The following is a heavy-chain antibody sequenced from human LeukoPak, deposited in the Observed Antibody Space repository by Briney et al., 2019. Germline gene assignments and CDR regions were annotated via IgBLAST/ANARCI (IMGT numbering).Heavy chain of an antibody. Sequence: GVSVKVSCKASGYSLPSYDINWVRQATGQGLEWMGWMNPNSGNTGYSQKFQGRVTMTRNTSISTAYMELSSLRSEDTAVYYCAREGYCRSSSSCFGDAFDIWGQGTMVTVSS. CDR2: MNPNSGNT. CDR3: AREGYCRSSSSCFGDAFDI. D-gene: IGHD2-2*01. CDR1: GYSLPSYD. J-gene: IGHJ3*02. V-gene: IGHV1-8*01.